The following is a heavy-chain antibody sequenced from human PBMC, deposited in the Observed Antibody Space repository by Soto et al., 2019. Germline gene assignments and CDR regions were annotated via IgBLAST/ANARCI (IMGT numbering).Heavy chain of an antibody. D-gene: IGHD3-22*01. CDR2: IWYDGNKK. Sequence: GGSLRLSWAASGFTFSSNGMHWVRQAPGKGLEWVAVIWYDGNKKYYGDSVRGRFTISRDNSKNTLYLEMNSLRAEDTAVYYCVVDTSGLLDYWGQGTQVTVSS. CDR1: GFTFSSNG. CDR3: VVDTSGLLDY. J-gene: IGHJ4*02. V-gene: IGHV3-33*03.